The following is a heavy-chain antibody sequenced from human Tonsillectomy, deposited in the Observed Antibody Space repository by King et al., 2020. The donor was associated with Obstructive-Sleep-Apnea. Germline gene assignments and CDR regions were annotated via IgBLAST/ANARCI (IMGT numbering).Heavy chain of an antibody. CDR1: GFTFRTSW. CDR3: ARDRGGAGPTTTDY. D-gene: IGHD1-26*01. CDR2: INSDGSIT. V-gene: IGHV3-74*01. J-gene: IGHJ4*02. Sequence: VQLVESGGGLVQPGGSLRLSCAASGFTFRTSWMHWVRQAPGKGLVWVSRINSDGSITIYADFVKGRFTISRDNAKNTLYLQMNSLRAEDTAVYYCARDRGGAGPTTTDYWGQGTLVTVSS.